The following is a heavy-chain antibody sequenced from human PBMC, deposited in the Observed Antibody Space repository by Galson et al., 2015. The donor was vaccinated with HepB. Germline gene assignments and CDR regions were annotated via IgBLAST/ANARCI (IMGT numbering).Heavy chain of an antibody. J-gene: IGHJ3*02. V-gene: IGHV1-69*13. D-gene: IGHD3-22*01. Sequence: SVKVSCKASGDTFSNYAISWVRQAPGQGLEWMGGIIPIFGTANYEQKFQGRVTITADESTSTAYMDLSSLRSEDTAVYYCASDYYDRSTYYYEAFHIWGQGTTVTVSS. CDR3: ASDYYDRSTYYYEAFHI. CDR2: IIPIFGTA. CDR1: GDTFSNYA.